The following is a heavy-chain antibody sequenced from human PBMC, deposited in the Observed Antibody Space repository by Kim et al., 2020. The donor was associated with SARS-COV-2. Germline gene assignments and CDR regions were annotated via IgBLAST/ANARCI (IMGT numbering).Heavy chain of an antibody. J-gene: IGHJ6*02. CDR3: WGNDCSGGSCSHYYYYGMDV. Sequence: GGSLRLSCAASGFTFSSYSMNWVRQAPGKGLEWVSSISSSSSYIYYADSVKGRFTISRDNAKNSLYLQMNSLRAEDTAVYYCWGNDCSGGSCSHYYYYGMDVWGQGTTVTVSS. CDR2: ISSSSSYI. D-gene: IGHD2-15*01. V-gene: IGHV3-21*01. CDR1: GFTFSSYS.